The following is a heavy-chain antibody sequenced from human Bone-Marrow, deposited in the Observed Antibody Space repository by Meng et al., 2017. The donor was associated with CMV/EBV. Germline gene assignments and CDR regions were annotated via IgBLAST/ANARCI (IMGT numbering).Heavy chain of an antibody. CDR2: IRYDGSNN. D-gene: IGHD4-17*01. CDR1: GFTFSSYG. J-gene: IGHJ4*02. Sequence: GESLKISCAASGFTFSSYGMHWVRQAPGKGLEWVAFIRYDGSNNYYVDSVKGRFTISRDSSKNTLYLQMNSLRAEDTAVYYCAKSCGDYVDYFDYWGQGTLVTVSS. CDR3: AKSCGDYVDYFDY. V-gene: IGHV3-30*02.